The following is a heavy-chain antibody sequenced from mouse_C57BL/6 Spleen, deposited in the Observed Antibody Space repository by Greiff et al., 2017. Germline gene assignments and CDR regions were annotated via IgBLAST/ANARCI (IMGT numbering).Heavy chain of an antibody. CDR1: GFTFSDYY. CDR2: INYDGSST. Sequence: EVKLVESEGGLVQPGSSMKLSCTASGFTFSDYYMAWVRQVPEKGLEWVANINYDGSSTYYLDSLKSRFIISRDTAKNILYLQMRILKSEDTATYYCARNPGYDGTLYAIDYWGQGTSGTVSS. V-gene: IGHV5-16*01. D-gene: IGHD2-2*01. J-gene: IGHJ4*01. CDR3: ARNPGYDGTLYAIDY.